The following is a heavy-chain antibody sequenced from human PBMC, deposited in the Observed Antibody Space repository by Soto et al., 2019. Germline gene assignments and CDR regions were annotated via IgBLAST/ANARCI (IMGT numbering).Heavy chain of an antibody. J-gene: IGHJ6*02. V-gene: IGHV4-30-4*01. CDR1: GDSISSGDYS. D-gene: IGHD3-22*01. CDR2: IYYSGST. Sequence: QVQLQESGPGLVKPSQTLSLTCTVSGDSISSGDYSWSWIRQPPGKGLEWIGYIYYSGSTYYNPSLKNRVTIPVDTSKTQFSLKLRSVTAADTAVYYCARGDYYDSSGYFPGGMDVWGQGTTVTVSS. CDR3: ARGDYYDSSGYFPGGMDV.